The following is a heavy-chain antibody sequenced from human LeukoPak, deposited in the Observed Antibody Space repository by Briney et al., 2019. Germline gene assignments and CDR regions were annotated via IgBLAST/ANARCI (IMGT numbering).Heavy chain of an antibody. CDR2: ISYDGSNK. CDR1: GFTFSSHG. J-gene: IGHJ6*03. V-gene: IGHV3-30*18. Sequence: WRSLRLSCAASGFTFSSHGMHWVRQAPGKGLEWVAVISYDGSNKYYADSVKGRFTISRDNSKNTLYLQMNSLRAEDTAVYYCAKTYYYYYMDVWGKGTTVTVSS. CDR3: AKTYYYYYMDV.